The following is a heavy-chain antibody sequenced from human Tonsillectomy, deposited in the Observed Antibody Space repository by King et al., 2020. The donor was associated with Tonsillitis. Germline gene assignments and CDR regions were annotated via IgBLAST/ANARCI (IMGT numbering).Heavy chain of an antibody. Sequence: EVQLVESGGGLVQPGGSLKLSCAASGFTFSGSAMHWVRQASGKGLEWVGRIRSKANSYATAYTASLKGRFTISRDDSKNTAYLQMNSLKTEDTAVYYCTRMYSSSADWGVAFDYWGQGTLVTVSS. CDR1: GFTFSGSA. J-gene: IGHJ4*02. D-gene: IGHD6-6*01. V-gene: IGHV3-73*01. CDR3: TRMYSSSADWGVAFDY. CDR2: IRSKANSYAT.